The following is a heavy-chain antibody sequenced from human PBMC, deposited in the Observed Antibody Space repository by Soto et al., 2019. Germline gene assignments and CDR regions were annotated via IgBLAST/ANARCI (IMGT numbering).Heavy chain of an antibody. V-gene: IGHV6-1*01. J-gene: IGHJ5*02. CDR2: TYYRSKWYN. Sequence: QTLSLTCAISGDSVSSNSAAWNWIRQSPSRGLEWLGRTYYRSKWYNDYAVSVKSRITINPDTFKNQFSLQLNSVTPEDTAVYYCARTAKPPYYYVWGSYRYGRAWFDPWGQGTLVTVSS. D-gene: IGHD3-16*02. CDR3: ARTAKPPYYYVWGSYRYGRAWFDP. CDR1: GDSVSSNSAA.